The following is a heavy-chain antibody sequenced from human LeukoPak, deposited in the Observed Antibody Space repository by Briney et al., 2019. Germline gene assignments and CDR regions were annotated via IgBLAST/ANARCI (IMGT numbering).Heavy chain of an antibody. V-gene: IGHV1-46*01. CDR2: INPSGGST. CDR1: GYTFTSYY. D-gene: IGHD2-2*01. CDR3: ARGSQLLSDYNWFDP. Sequence: GASVKVSCKASGYTFTSYYMHWVRQAPGQGLEWMGIINPSGGSTSYAQKFQGRVTMTRDTSTSTDYMELSSLRSEDTAVYYCARGSQLLSDYNWFDPWGQGTLVTVSS. J-gene: IGHJ5*02.